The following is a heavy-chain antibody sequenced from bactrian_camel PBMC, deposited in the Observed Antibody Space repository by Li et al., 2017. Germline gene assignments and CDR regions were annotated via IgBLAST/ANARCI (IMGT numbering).Heavy chain of an antibody. V-gene: IGHV3S1*01. CDR1: GYTYSSYC. CDR3: VAGPDGGAWYGTGY. D-gene: IGHD6*01. CDR2: ISANGKP. Sequence: QVQLVESGGGSVQSGGSLRLSCVASGYTYSSYCMGWFRQAPGKGIEWVSTISANGKPYYADSVKGRFTISRDNAKNTLYLRLNVLRTEDTAMYYCVAGPDGGAWYGTGYWGQGTQVTVS. J-gene: IGHJ4*01.